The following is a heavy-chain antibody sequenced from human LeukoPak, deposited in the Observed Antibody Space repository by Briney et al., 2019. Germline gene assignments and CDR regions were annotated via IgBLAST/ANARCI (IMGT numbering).Heavy chain of an antibody. CDR1: GFTFSDYR. CDR2: TNSDGSST. Sequence: GGSLRLSCEASGFTFSDYRMHWVRQAPGKGLVWVSHTNSDGSSTSYADSVKGRFTISRDNTKNTLYLQMNSLRAEDTAVYYCARVMYYYDSSGYYHYWYFDLWGRGTLVTVSS. CDR3: ARVMYYYDSSGYYHYWYFDL. J-gene: IGHJ2*01. V-gene: IGHV3-74*01. D-gene: IGHD3-22*01.